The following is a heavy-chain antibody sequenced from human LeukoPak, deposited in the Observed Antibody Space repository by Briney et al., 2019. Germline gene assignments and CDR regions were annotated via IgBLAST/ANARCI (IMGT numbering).Heavy chain of an antibody. D-gene: IGHD4-23*01. J-gene: IGHJ4*02. CDR1: GYTFTSYG. CDR3: ARDYPMGGGKEGFDY. CDR2: ISAYNGNT. V-gene: IGHV1-18*01. Sequence: ASVKVSCKASGYTFTSYGIRWVRQAPGQGLEWMGWISAYNGNTNYAQKLQGRVTMTTDTSTSTAYMELRSLRSDDTAVYYCARDYPMGGGKEGFDYWGQGTLVTVSS.